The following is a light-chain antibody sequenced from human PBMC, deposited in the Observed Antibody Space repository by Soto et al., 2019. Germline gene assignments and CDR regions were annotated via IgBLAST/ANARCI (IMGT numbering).Light chain of an antibody. CDR1: QSVSSY. CDR3: QQRSYWPPT. Sequence: EIVLTQSPATLSLSPGERATLSCRASQSVSSYLAWYQQKPGQAPRLLIYDASNRATGIPARFSGSGSGTDFNLTISSLEPEDFAVYYCQQRSYWPPTFGGGTKVEIK. J-gene: IGKJ4*01. V-gene: IGKV3-11*01. CDR2: DAS.